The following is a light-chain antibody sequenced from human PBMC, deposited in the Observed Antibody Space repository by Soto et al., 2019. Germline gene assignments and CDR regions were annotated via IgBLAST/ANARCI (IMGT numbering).Light chain of an antibody. CDR2: GNS. V-gene: IGLV1-40*01. Sequence: QSVLTQPPSVSGAPGQRVTISCTGSSSNIGADYDVHWYQQLPGTAPKLLIFGNSNRPSGVPDRFSGSKSGTSASLAITGLQPEDEADYYCQSYDSSLSGYVVFGGGTKVTVL. CDR3: QSYDSSLSGYVV. CDR1: SSNIGADYD. J-gene: IGLJ2*01.